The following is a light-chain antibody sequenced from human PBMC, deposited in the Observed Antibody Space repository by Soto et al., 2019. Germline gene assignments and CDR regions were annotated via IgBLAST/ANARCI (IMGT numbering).Light chain of an antibody. Sequence: EIVMTQSPATLSVSPGERATLSCRASQSVSSDLAWYQQKPGQAPRLLIYGPSNRATGIPTRFSGSGSGTEFTLTISLLQSEDFAVHSCQQYNDWSLTWTFGHWTKVDIK. CDR1: QSVSSD. J-gene: IGKJ1*01. V-gene: IGKV3-15*01. CDR3: QQYNDWSLTWT. CDR2: GPS.